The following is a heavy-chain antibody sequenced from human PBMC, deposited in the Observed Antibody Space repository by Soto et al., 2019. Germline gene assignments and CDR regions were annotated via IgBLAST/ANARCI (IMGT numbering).Heavy chain of an antibody. CDR1: GFTFSSYA. Sequence: PGGSLRLSCAASGFTFSSYAMSWVRQAPGKGLEWVSAISGSGGSTYYADSVKGRFTISRDNSKNTLYLQMNSLRAEDTAVYYCAKGGMVRGVIDPYYYYGMDVWGQGTTVTISS. CDR2: ISGSGGST. J-gene: IGHJ6*02. CDR3: AKGGMVRGVIDPYYYYGMDV. D-gene: IGHD3-10*01. V-gene: IGHV3-23*01.